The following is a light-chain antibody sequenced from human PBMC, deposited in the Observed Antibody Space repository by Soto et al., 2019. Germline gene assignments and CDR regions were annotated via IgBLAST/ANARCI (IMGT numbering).Light chain of an antibody. CDR3: SSYAGSNDRWV. CDR1: SSDIGAYNY. J-gene: IGLJ3*02. V-gene: IGLV2-8*01. Sequence: QSALTQPPSASGSPGQSVTISCTGTSSDIGAYNYVSWYQQHPGKAPKLMIHEVSKRPSGVPDRFSGSKSGNTASLTVSGLQCEDEADYYCSSYAGSNDRWVFGGGTKLTVL. CDR2: EVS.